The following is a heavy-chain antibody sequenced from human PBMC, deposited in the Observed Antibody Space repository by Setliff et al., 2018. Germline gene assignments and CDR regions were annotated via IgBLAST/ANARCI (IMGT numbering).Heavy chain of an antibody. CDR3: AMLSGPLYDSSGYYQDAFDI. V-gene: IGHV3-23*01. J-gene: IGHJ3*02. CDR2: ISGSGGST. D-gene: IGHD3-22*01. Sequence: PGGSLRLSCAASGFTFSSYWMSWVRQAPGKGLEWVSAISGSGGSTYYADSVKGRFTISRDNSKNTLYLQMNSLRAEDTAVYYCAMLSGPLYDSSGYYQDAFDIWGQGTMVTVSS. CDR1: GFTFSSYW.